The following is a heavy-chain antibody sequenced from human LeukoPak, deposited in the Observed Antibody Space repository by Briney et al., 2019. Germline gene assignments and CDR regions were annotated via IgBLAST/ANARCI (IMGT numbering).Heavy chain of an antibody. D-gene: IGHD5-24*01. CDR1: GYTFTSNY. Sequence: EASVKVSCKAFGYTFTSNYMHWVRQAPGQGPEWMGVISPSGGSTTYAQKFQGRVTLTRDMSTSTDYLELSSLRSEDTAVYYCAREMATIKHYYYMDVWGKGTTVTVSS. CDR3: AREMATIKHYYYMDV. CDR2: ISPSGGST. J-gene: IGHJ6*03. V-gene: IGHV1-46*01.